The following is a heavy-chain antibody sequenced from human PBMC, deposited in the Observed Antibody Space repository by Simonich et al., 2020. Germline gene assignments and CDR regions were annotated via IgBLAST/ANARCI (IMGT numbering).Heavy chain of an antibody. CDR1: GSTFTGYY. D-gene: IGHD1-7*01. CDR3: ARDLLVNWNYAFDI. V-gene: IGHV1-2*02. Sequence: QVQLVQSGAEGKKPGASVKVSCQASGSTFTGYYLHWVQQAPGQGLEGMGMNKTNSGCTNYSKKFQGKGTMTRDTSISTAYMELSRLRSDDTSVYYCARDLLVNWNYAFDIWGQGTMVTVSS. J-gene: IGHJ3*02. CDR2: NKTNSGCT.